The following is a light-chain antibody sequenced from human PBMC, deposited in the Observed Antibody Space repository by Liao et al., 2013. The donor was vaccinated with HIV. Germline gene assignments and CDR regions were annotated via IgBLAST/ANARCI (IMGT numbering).Light chain of an antibody. CDR1: NIGTKS. J-gene: IGLJ2*01. CDR2: YNS. CDR3: QAWDTNTAI. Sequence: SYVLTQPPSVSVAPGKTARISCGGNNIGTKSVHWYQQKPGQAPVLVIYYNSDRPSGIPARFLGSNSGNTATLTISRVEAGDEADYYCQAWDTNTAIFGGGTKLTVL. V-gene: IGLV3-21*01.